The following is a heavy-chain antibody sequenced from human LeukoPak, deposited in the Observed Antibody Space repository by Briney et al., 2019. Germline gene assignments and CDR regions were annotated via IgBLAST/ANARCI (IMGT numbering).Heavy chain of an antibody. V-gene: IGHV1-2*02. CDR3: ARDSYDSSGYYRY. Sequence: ASVKVSCKASGYTFTGYYMHWVRQAPGQGLEWMGWINPNSGGTNYAQKFQGRVTMTRDTSISTAYMELSRLRSDDTAVYYCARDSYDSSGYYRYWGQGTLVTVSS. J-gene: IGHJ4*02. CDR1: GYTFTGYY. CDR2: INPNSGGT. D-gene: IGHD3-22*01.